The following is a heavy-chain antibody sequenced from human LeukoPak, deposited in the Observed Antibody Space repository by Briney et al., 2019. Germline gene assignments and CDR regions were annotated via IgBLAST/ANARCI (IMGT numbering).Heavy chain of an antibody. J-gene: IGHJ4*02. V-gene: IGHV1-2*02. CDR2: INPKSGDT. D-gene: IGHD1-7*01. Sequence: ASVKVSCKASGYTFTDYYMHWVRQAPGQGLEWMGWINPKSGDTRYAQKFQGRVTMTRDTSITTAYMDLSSLRSDDTAVYYCAREWDYHAFWGQGTLVTVSS. CDR3: AREWDYHAF. CDR1: GYTFTDYY.